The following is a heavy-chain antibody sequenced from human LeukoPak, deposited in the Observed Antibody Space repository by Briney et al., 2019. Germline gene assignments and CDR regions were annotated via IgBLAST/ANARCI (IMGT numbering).Heavy chain of an antibody. Sequence: PSETLSLTCTVSGGSISSYYWSWIRQPPGKGLEWIGYIYYSGSTNYNPSLKSRVTISVDTSKNQFSLKLCSVTAADTAVYYCARGRYYYDSSGNLFDYWGQGTLVTVSS. CDR3: ARGRYYYDSSGNLFDY. V-gene: IGHV4-59*01. CDR2: IYYSGST. CDR1: GGSISSYY. J-gene: IGHJ4*02. D-gene: IGHD3-22*01.